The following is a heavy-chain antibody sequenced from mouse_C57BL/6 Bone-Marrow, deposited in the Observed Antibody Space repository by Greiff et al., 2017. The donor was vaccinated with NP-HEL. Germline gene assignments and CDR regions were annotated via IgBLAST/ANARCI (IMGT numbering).Heavy chain of an antibody. J-gene: IGHJ3*01. V-gene: IGHV10-1*01. Sequence: GGGLVQPKGSLKLSCAASGFSFNTYAMNWVRQAPGKGLEWVARIRSKSNNYATCYADSVKDRFTISRDDSESMLYLQMNNLKTEDTAMYYCSLRFFYWGQGTLVTVSA. CDR1: GFSFNTYA. CDR2: IRSKSNNYAT. D-gene: IGHD2-10*01. CDR3: SLRFFY.